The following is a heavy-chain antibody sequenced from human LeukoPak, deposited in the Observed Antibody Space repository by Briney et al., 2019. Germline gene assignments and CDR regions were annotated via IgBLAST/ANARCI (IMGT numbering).Heavy chain of an antibody. CDR1: GGSISSYY. CDR2: IYYSGST. Sequence: SETLSLTCTVSGGSISSYYWSWIRQPPGKGLEWIAYIYYSGSTNYNPSLKSRVTISVDTSKNQFSLKLSSVTAADTAMYYCARGTYYYQSSGVSYGMDVWGQGTTVTVS. V-gene: IGHV4-59*01. J-gene: IGHJ6*02. D-gene: IGHD3-22*01. CDR3: ARGTYYYQSSGVSYGMDV.